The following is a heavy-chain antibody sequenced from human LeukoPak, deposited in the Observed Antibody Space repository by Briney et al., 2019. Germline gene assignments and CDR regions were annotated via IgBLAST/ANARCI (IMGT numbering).Heavy chain of an antibody. CDR3: AAYCGTSTCSGEGLDY. D-gene: IGHD2-21*01. CDR2: IYHSGST. V-gene: IGHV4-59*01. Sequence: PSETLSHTCTVSGGSISSYYWSWIRQPPGKGLEWIGYIYHSGSTNYNPSLKSRVTMSVDTSKNQFSLKLSSVTAADTAVYYCAAYCGTSTCSGEGLDYWGQGTLVTVSS. CDR1: GGSISSYY. J-gene: IGHJ4*02.